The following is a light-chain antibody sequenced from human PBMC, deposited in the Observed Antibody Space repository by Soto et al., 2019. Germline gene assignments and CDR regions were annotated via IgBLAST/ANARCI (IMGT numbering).Light chain of an antibody. CDR3: QLYTSLPRT. J-gene: IGKJ2*01. CDR1: QSVSSN. Sequence: EIVMTQSPATLSVSPGERATLSCRASQSVSSNLAWYQQKPGQAPRLLIYGASTRATGIPARFSGSGSGTAYSLSIVGLQSGDFPVYFCQLYTSLPRTFGQRNQLEIK. V-gene: IGKV3-15*01. CDR2: GAS.